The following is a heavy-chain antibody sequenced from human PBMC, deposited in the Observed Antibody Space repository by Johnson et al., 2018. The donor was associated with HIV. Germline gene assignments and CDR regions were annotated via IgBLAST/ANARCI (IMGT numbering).Heavy chain of an antibody. J-gene: IGHJ3*02. D-gene: IGHD6-19*01. CDR2: IKQAGSEK. V-gene: IGHV3-7*01. Sequence: EVQLVESGGGLVQPGGSLRLSCAASGFTFSSYWMSWVRQAPGKGLEWVANIKQAGSEKYYVDSVKGRFPISSDNAKNSLYLQMNSLRAEDTAVYYCARASQSSGWYGRLGDAFDIWGQGTMVTVSS. CDR3: ARASQSSGWYGRLGDAFDI. CDR1: GFTFSSYW.